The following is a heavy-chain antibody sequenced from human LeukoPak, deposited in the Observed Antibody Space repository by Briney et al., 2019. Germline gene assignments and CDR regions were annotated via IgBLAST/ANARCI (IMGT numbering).Heavy chain of an antibody. Sequence: GGSLRLSCAASGFTFRSYWIHWVRQGPGKGLVWVSRINSDGTGTSYADSVKGRFTISRDNAKNTVYLQMNSLRDEDTAVYYCAKDYFGSLEYWGQGTLVTVSS. J-gene: IGHJ4*02. CDR3: AKDYFGSLEY. V-gene: IGHV3-74*01. CDR1: GFTFRSYW. D-gene: IGHD2/OR15-2a*01. CDR2: INSDGTGT.